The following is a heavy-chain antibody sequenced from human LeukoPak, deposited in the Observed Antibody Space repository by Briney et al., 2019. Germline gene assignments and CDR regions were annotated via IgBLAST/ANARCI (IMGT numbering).Heavy chain of an antibody. V-gene: IGHV3-23*01. D-gene: IGHD3-22*01. J-gene: IGHJ4*02. CDR1: GFTFNTYA. CDR2: ISGSGGST. CDR3: AKDRYYYDSSGEYYFDY. Sequence: GASLRLSCAASGFTFNTYAMSWVRQAPGKGLEWVSAISGSGGSTYYADSVKGRFTISRDNSKNTLYLQMNSLRAEDTAVYYCAKDRYYYDSSGEYYFDYWGQGTLVTVSS.